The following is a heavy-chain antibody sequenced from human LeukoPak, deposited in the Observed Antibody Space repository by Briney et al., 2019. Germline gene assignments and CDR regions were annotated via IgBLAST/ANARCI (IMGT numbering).Heavy chain of an antibody. D-gene: IGHD2-21*01. CDR1: GYTFTKFV. CDR2: INAGNGDT. Sequence: ASVKVSCKASGYTFTKFVVHWMRQAPGQRPEWLGWINAGNGDTKYSQNFQDRVTITRDTSANTAYMELSSLTSEDTALYYCARDDCGDTCYPGVYWGQGTLVTVSS. V-gene: IGHV1-3*01. CDR3: ARDDCGDTCYPGVY. J-gene: IGHJ4*02.